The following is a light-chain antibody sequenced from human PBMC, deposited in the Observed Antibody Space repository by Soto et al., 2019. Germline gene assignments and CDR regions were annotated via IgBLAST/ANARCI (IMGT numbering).Light chain of an antibody. CDR1: SGHSSYI. CDR3: ETWDSNTRV. J-gene: IGLJ1*01. CDR2: LEGSGTY. Sequence: QSVLTQSSSASASLGSSVKLTCTLSSGHSSYIIAWHQQPPGKAPRYLMNLEGSGTYNKGSGVPDRFSGSSSGADRYPIISNLQFEDEADYYCETWDSNTRVFGTGTKLTVL. V-gene: IGLV4-60*02.